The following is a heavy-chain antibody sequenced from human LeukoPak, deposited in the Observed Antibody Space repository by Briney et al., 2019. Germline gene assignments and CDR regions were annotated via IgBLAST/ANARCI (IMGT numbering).Heavy chain of an antibody. CDR1: GFTFSNYN. D-gene: IGHD1-1*01. CDR2: ISYDGSNK. CDR3: AKSLFTSATGTGRAFHI. J-gene: IGHJ3*02. V-gene: IGHV3-30*18. Sequence: PGRSLRLSCAASGFTFSNYNIHWVRQAPGKGLEWVAAISYDGSNKDYSDSVKGRFTISRDNSKNTLYLQMTGLRAGDTAEYYCAKSLFTSATGTGRAFHIWGQGTMVTVSS.